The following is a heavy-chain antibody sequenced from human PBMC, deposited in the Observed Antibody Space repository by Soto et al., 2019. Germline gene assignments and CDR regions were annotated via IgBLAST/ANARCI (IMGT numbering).Heavy chain of an antibody. D-gene: IGHD6-19*01. CDR2: VNPTGST. Sequence: SETLSLTCAVYGGSFSGYYWSWIRQSPGKGLEWIGEVNPTGSTKYNPSLKSRVTISVDTSKNQFSLNLNSVTAADTALYYCARSREQWLVDAFDIWGQGTMVTV. V-gene: IGHV4-34*01. CDR1: GGSFSGYY. J-gene: IGHJ3*02. CDR3: ARSREQWLVDAFDI.